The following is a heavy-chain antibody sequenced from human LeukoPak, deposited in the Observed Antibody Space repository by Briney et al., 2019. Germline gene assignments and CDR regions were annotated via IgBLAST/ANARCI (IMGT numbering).Heavy chain of an antibody. V-gene: IGHV3-21*01. CDR2: ISSSSSYI. Sequence: SGGSLRLSCAASGLTFSSYSMNWVRQAPGKGLEWVSSISSSSSYIYYADSVKGRFTISRDNAKNSLYLQMNSLGAEDTAVYYCARGVTSSSSSTTGDYWGQGTLVTVYS. D-gene: IGHD6-6*01. CDR3: ARGVTSSSSSTTGDY. CDR1: GLTFSSYS. J-gene: IGHJ4*02.